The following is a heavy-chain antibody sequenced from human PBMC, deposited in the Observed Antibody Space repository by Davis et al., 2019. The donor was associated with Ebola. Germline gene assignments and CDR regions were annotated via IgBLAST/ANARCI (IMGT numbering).Heavy chain of an antibody. V-gene: IGHV3-23*01. CDR3: AKEGRIAAAGTDY. Sequence: GESLKISCAASGFTFSSYAMSWVRQAPGKGLEWVSAISGSGGSTYYADSVKGRFTISRDNSKNTLYLQMNSLRAEDTAVYYCAKEGRIAAAGTDYWGQGTLVTVSS. J-gene: IGHJ4*02. CDR1: GFTFSSYA. D-gene: IGHD6-13*01. CDR2: ISGSGGST.